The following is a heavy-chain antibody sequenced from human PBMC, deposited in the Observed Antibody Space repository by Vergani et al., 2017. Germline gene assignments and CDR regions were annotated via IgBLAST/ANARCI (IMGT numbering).Heavy chain of an antibody. Sequence: QVQLQESGPGLVKPSETLSLTCTVSGGSISCYYWSWIRQPTGKGLQWIGYIYYSGSTNYTPSLKSRVTISVDTSKNQFSLKLSSVTAADTAVYYCARCIAARPLPYYYYYMDVWGKGTTVTVSS. J-gene: IGHJ6*03. D-gene: IGHD6-6*01. CDR2: IYYSGST. V-gene: IGHV4-59*08. CDR3: ARCIAARPLPYYYYYMDV. CDR1: GGSISCYY.